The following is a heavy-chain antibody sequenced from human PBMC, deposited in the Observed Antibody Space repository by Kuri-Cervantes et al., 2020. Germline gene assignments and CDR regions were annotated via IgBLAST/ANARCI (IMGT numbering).Heavy chain of an antibody. V-gene: IGHV3-7*01. CDR3: ARGPWSRRQFDP. J-gene: IGHJ5*02. CDR2: IKQDGSEQ. CDR1: GFTFSSYW. D-gene: IGHD2-8*01. Sequence: ETLSLTCAASGFTFSSYWMNWVRQAPGKGLEWVASIKQDGSEQYYVDSVKGRFSISRDNAKNSSYLQMNSLRAEDTAVYYCARGPWSRRQFDPWGQGTLVTVSS.